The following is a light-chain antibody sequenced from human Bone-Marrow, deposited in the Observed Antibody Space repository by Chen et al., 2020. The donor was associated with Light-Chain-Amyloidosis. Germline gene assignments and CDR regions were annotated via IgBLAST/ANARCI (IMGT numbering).Light chain of an antibody. CDR1: DLPTKY. V-gene: IGLV3-25*03. CDR2: RDT. Sequence: SYELTQPPSGSVSPGQTARITCSGDDLPTKYAYWYQQKPGQAPVLVIHRDTERPSGISVRFSGSSSGTTATLTISGVQAEDEADYHCQSADSSGTYEVIFGGGTKLTVL. J-gene: IGLJ2*01. CDR3: QSADSSGTYEVI.